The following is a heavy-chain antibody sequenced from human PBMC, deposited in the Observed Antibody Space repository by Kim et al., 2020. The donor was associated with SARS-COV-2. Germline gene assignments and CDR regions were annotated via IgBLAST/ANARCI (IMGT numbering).Heavy chain of an antibody. D-gene: IGHD3-10*01. V-gene: IGHV3-23*01. CDR2: ISATGTT. CDR1: GFTFSVYA. Sequence: GGSLRLSCAASGFTFSVYAMSWVRQAPGKGLEWVSTISATGTTYYADSVKGRFTNSRDNSKNTLDLQMNSLRAEDTAVYYCATTYGAMVWGYFDYWGQGTLFTVSS. J-gene: IGHJ4*02. CDR3: ATTYGAMVWGYFDY.